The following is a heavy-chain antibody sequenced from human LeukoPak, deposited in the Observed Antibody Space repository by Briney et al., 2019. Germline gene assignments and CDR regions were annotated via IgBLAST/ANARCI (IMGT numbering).Heavy chain of an antibody. CDR2: IYPGDSDT. D-gene: IGHD2-2*01. CDR3: ARRYCSSSSCYAYFDY. CDR1: GYSFTSNW. J-gene: IGHJ4*02. V-gene: IGHV5-51*01. Sequence: GESLKISCQGSGYSFTSNWIGWVRQMPGKGLEWMGIIYPGDSDTRYSPSFEGQVTISADKSISTAYLQWSSLKASDTAMYYCARRYCSSSSCYAYFDYWGQGTLVTVSS.